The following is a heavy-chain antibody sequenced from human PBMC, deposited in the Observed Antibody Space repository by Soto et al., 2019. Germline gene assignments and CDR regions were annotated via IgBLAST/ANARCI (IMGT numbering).Heavy chain of an antibody. CDR3: ARVSIPGIYGEDV. D-gene: IGHD2-2*01. J-gene: IGHJ6*02. Sequence: QQQLVQSGAEVKKPGSSVKVSCKASGGTFGNYAISWVRQAPGQGLEWMGKIIPIFKTANYAQKFQGRITITADRSPRTDIDDMELSSLRSEDTALYYCARVSIPGIYGEDVWGQGTTVTVSS. CDR2: IIPIFKTA. CDR1: GGTFGNYA. V-gene: IGHV1-69*06.